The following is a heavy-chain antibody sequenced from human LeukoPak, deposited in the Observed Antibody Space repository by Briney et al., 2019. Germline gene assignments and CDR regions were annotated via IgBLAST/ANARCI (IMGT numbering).Heavy chain of an antibody. CDR2: IIPIFGTA. CDR3: ARGPFSSGWYAKQFDY. V-gene: IGHV1-69*01. J-gene: IGHJ4*02. Sequence: SVKVSCKASGGTFSSYAISWVRQAPGQGLEWMGGIIPIFGTANYAQKFQGRVTITADESTSTAYMELRSLRSEDTAVYYCARGPFSSGWYAKQFDYWGQGTLVAVSS. CDR1: GGTFSSYA. D-gene: IGHD6-19*01.